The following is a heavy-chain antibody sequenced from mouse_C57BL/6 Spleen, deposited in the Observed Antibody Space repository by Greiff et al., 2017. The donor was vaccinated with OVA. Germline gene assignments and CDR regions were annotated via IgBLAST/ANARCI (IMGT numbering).Heavy chain of an antibody. V-gene: IGHV1-7*01. CDR1: GYTFTSYW. CDR2: INPSSGYT. CDR3: ARDGKRYFDV. Sequence: QVQLQQSGAELAKPGASVKLSCKASGYTFTSYWMHWVKQRPGQGLEWIGYINPSSGYTKYNQKFKDKATLTADKSSSPAYMQRSSLKYEDSAVYYCARDGKRYFDVWGTGTTVTVSS. D-gene: IGHD2-1*01. J-gene: IGHJ1*03.